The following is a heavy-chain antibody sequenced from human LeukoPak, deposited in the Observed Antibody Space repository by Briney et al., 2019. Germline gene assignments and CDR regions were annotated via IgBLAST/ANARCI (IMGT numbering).Heavy chain of an antibody. D-gene: IGHD5-24*01. CDR3: AKESLSYGYNFWYYFDY. Sequence: PGGSLRLSCVASGFTFSSYWMHWVRQAPGKGLVWVSRINSDGSSTSYADSVKGRFTISRDNAKNTLYLQMNSLRAEDTAVYYCAKESLSYGYNFWYYFDYWGQGTLVTVSS. CDR2: INSDGSST. V-gene: IGHV3-74*01. J-gene: IGHJ4*02. CDR1: GFTFSSYW.